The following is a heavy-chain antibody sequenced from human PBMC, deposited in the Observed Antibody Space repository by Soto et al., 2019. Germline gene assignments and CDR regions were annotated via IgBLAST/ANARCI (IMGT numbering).Heavy chain of an antibody. CDR1: GVSISSYY. CDR2: IFSTENP. V-gene: IGHV4-59*01. Sequence: SETLSLTRTVSGVSISSYYRSWLRHPPGKGLEWIGSIFSTENPDYNLSLKSRVTISIDTPKKQFSLNLRSVTAADTAIYYCARVNRGAFDYWGQGTLVPVSS. CDR3: ARVNRGAFDY. J-gene: IGHJ4*02.